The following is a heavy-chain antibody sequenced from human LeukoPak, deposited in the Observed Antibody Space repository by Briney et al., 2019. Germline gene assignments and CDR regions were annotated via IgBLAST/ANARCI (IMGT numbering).Heavy chain of an antibody. CDR3: ARHGVVTAIPDY. D-gene: IGHD2-21*02. V-gene: IGHV4-61*05. CDR2: IYYSGST. CDR1: GDSISSSSYY. Sequence: PPETLSLTCTVSGDSISSSSYYWGWIRQPPGKGLEWIGYIYYSGSTNYNPSLKSRVTISVDTSKNQFSLKLSSVTAADTAVYYCARHGVVTAIPDYWGQGTLVTVSS. J-gene: IGHJ4*02.